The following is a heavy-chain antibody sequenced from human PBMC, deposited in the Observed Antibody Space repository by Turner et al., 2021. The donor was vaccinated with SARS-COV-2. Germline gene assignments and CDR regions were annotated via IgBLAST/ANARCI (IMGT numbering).Heavy chain of an antibody. CDR2: ISTYNGNT. J-gene: IGHJ4*02. Sequence: QVQLVQSGADVKKPGASVKVSCKAPGYTFTSYGISWVRQEPGQGLEWMGGISTYNGNTNYAQKLQSRDTMTTDSTTSTAYIELRSQRSDDTTVYDCERGLRAGWDLDYWGQGTLVTVSS. CDR1: GYTFTSYG. V-gene: IGHV1-18*01. D-gene: IGHD2-21*02. CDR3: ERGLRAGWDLDY.